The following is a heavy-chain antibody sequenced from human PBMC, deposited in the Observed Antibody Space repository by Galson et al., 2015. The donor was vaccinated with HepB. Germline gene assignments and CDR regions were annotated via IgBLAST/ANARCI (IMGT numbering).Heavy chain of an antibody. J-gene: IGHJ4*02. CDR2: ISAYNRNT. D-gene: IGHD6-19*01. V-gene: IGHV1-18*01. CDR3: ARVPAVAGAGLDH. CDR1: GYTFTSYG. Sequence: QSGAEVKNPGASVKVSCKASGYTFTSYGITWVRQAPGQGLEWMGWISAYNRNTNYAQKVQGRVTMTTDTSTSTAYMELRSLRSDDTAVYYCARVPAVAGAGLDHWGQGTLVTVSS.